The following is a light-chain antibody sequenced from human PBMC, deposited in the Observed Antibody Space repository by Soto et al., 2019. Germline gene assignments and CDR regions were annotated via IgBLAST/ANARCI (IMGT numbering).Light chain of an antibody. J-gene: IGKJ4*01. CDR1: QSIYKW. CDR3: QQADSFPLS. CDR2: AAS. V-gene: IGKV1-12*01. Sequence: DIQMTQSPSSVSASIGDRVTISCRASQSIYKWLVWYQQKPGKDPKLLIYAASSLQSGVPSTFSVSGHGTDFNLTISSLQPEDFATYYCQQADSFPLSFGGGTKVEI.